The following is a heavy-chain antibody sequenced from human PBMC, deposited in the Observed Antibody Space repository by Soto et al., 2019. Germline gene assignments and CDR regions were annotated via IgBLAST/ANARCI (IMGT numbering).Heavy chain of an antibody. D-gene: IGHD3-10*01. CDR3: ARVLSGFGELLRYFDY. CDR1: GGSISSGCYY. CDR2: IYYSGST. Sequence: PSETLSLTCTVSGGSISSGCYYWSWIRQHPGKGLEWIGYIYYSGSTYYNPSLKSRVTISVDTSKNQFSLKLSSVTAADTAVYYCARVLSGFGELLRYFDYWGQGTLVTVSS. V-gene: IGHV4-31*03. J-gene: IGHJ4*02.